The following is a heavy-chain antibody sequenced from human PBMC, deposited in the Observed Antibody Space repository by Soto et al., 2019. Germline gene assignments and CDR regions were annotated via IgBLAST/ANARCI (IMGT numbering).Heavy chain of an antibody. CDR3: ARIISGRDYGDSIDC. CDR1: GFTFSRYW. J-gene: IGHJ4*02. V-gene: IGHV3-7*03. D-gene: IGHD4-17*01. CDR2: IKEDGSEI. Sequence: GGSLRLSCAASGFTFSRYWLTWVRQAPGKGLEWVANIKEDGSEIYYVGSVKGRFTTSRDNAKNSLYLQMNSLRAEDTAVYYCARIISGRDYGDSIDCWGRGTLVTVSS.